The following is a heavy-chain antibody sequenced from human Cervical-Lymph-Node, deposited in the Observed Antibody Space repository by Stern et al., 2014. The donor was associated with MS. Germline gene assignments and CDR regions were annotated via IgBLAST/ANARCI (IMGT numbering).Heavy chain of an antibody. D-gene: IGHD1-14*01. CDR1: GFALTSAG. CDR3: ARHSIKGYNCFDT. CDR2: ISAYNVNA. Sequence: VQLVQSGAELKQPGASVKVSCTASGFALTSAGISWVRQAPGQGLEWMAWISAYNVNANYAQRFQDRVNMTTDTSTSAAYMELRSLRSDDTAVYYCARHSIKGYNCFDTWGQGTLVTVSS. V-gene: IGHV1-18*01. J-gene: IGHJ5*02.